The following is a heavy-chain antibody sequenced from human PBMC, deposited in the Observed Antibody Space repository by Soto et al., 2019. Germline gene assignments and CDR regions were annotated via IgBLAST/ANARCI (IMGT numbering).Heavy chain of an antibody. J-gene: IGHJ4*02. Sequence: KPSETLSLTCTVSGGSISSSYWSWIRQSPGRRLEWIGYIYYSGNTNYNPSLKSRVTISVDTSKNQFSLQLTSVTAADTAVYYCARGLIRGDYWGQGILVTVSS. V-gene: IGHV4-59*01. CDR2: IYYSGNT. CDR1: GGSISSSY. CDR3: ARGLIRGDY. D-gene: IGHD3-22*01.